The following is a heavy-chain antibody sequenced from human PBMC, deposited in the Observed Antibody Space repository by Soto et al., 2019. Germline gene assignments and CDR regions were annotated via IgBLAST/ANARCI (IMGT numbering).Heavy chain of an antibody. CDR1: GYTFSSYG. V-gene: IGHV1-2*02. CDR3: ARGRVVGPSYYFDY. J-gene: IGHJ4*02. Sequence: ASVKVSCKASGYTFSSYGISWVRQAPGQGPEWMGWINPNNGGTKYAQKFQGRVIMTRDTSISTAYMELSRLRSDDTAVYHCARGRVVGPSYYFDYWGQGTLVTVSS. D-gene: IGHD1-26*01. CDR2: INPNNGGT.